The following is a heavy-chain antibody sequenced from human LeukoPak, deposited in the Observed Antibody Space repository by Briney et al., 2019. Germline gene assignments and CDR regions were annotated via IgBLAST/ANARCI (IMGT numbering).Heavy chain of an antibody. J-gene: IGHJ4*02. CDR2: ISYDGSNK. CDR1: GFTFSSYG. D-gene: IGHD6-13*01. V-gene: IGHV3-30*18. Sequence: PGGSLRLSCAASGFTFSSYGMHWVRQAPGKGLEWVAVISYDGSNKYYADSVKGRFTISRDNSKNTLYLQMNSLRAEDTAVYYCAKELKAAGIFDYWGREPWSPSPQ. CDR3: AKELKAAGIFDY.